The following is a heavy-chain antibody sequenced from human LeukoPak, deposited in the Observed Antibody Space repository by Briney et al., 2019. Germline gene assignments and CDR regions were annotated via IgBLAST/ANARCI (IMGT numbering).Heavy chain of an antibody. CDR1: GGSMSGYY. CDR2: IYYSGST. J-gene: IGHJ6*03. CDR3: ANLIGARRLPRDYYYYMDV. Sequence: SDTLSLTCTVSGGSMSGYYWSWIRQPPGKGLDYIGYIYYSGSTNYNPSLKSRVTISINTSKDQFSLTLSSVTAADTAVYYCANLIGARRLPRDYYYYMDVWGKGTTVTVSS. D-gene: IGHD6-6*01. V-gene: IGHV4-59*07.